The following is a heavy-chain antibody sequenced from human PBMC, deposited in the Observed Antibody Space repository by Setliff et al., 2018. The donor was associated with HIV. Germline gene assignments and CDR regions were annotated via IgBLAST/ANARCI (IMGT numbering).Heavy chain of an antibody. V-gene: IGHV1-2*02. J-gene: IGHJ3*01. Sequence: ASVKVSCKASGYTFTGYYMHWVRQAPGQGLEWMGWINPNSGGTNYAQKFQGRVTMTRDTSISTAYMELSRLRSDDTAVYYCARHAGHYDSSGYWYDAFDLWGQGTMVTVSS. CDR3: ARHAGHYDSSGYWYDAFDL. CDR1: GYTFTGYY. D-gene: IGHD3-22*01. CDR2: INPNSGGT.